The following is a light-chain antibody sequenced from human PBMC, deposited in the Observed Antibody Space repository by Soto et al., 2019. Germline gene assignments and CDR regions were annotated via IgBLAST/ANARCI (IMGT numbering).Light chain of an antibody. CDR3: SSYADSDNVL. J-gene: IGLJ2*01. V-gene: IGLV2-8*01. Sequence: QSALTQPPSASGSPGQSVTISCTGTSSDVGGYNYVSWYQQHPGEAPKVMIYEVSKRPSGVPDRFSGSKSGNTASLTVSGLQAEDEADYYCSSYADSDNVLFGGGTKLTVL. CDR1: SSDVGGYNY. CDR2: EVS.